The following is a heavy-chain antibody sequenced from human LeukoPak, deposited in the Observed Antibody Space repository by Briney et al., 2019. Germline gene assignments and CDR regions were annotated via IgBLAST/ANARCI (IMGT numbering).Heavy chain of an antibody. CDR2: INPNSGGT. J-gene: IGHJ6*02. V-gene: IGHV1-2*04. CDR3: ARGSGASGIYGMDV. D-gene: IGHD3-10*01. CDR1: GYTFTGYY. Sequence: ASVKVSCKASGYTFTGYYMHWVRQAPGQGLEWMGWINPNSGGTNYAQKFQGWVTMTRDTSISSAYMELSRLRSDDTAVYYCARGSGASGIYGMDVWGQGTTVTVSS.